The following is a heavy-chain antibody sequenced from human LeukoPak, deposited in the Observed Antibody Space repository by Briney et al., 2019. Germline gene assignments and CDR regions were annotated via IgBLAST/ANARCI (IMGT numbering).Heavy chain of an antibody. D-gene: IGHD3-22*01. V-gene: IGHV4-39*07. Sequence: SETLSLTCSVSSGSISSYAYFWGWIRQPPGQALEWIGTIYYSGSTYYNPSLGSRVTISVDTSKNQFSLRLSSVTAADTAAYYCAKTHFYNSSGYYFPFDNWSQGTLVTVSS. CDR2: IYYSGST. J-gene: IGHJ4*02. CDR1: SGSISSYAYF. CDR3: AKTHFYNSSGYYFPFDN.